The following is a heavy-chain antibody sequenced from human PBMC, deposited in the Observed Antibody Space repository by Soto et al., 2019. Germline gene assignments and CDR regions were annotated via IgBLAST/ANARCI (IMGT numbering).Heavy chain of an antibody. J-gene: IGHJ4*02. CDR3: ARERSSGWYVDY. D-gene: IGHD6-19*01. CDR2: MNPNSCNT. CDR1: GYTFTRSG. Sequence: ASVKVSCKASGYTFTRSGISWVRQATGQGLEWMGWMNPNSCNTGYAQKFQGRVTMTRNTSITTAYMELSSLRSGDTAVYYCARERSSGWYVDYWGQGTLVTVSS. V-gene: IGHV1-8*01.